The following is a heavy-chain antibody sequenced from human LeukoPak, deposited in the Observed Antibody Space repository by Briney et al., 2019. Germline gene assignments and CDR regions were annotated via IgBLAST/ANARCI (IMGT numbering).Heavy chain of an antibody. Sequence: GGSLRLSCAASGFTFSSYAMSWVRQTPGTGLEWLSAISPDGIYIYYADSVKGRFTTSRDNSKNTLYLQMNSLRAEDTAVYFCASQRHHRVAVAGSFDYWGQGTLVSVSP. J-gene: IGHJ4*02. CDR2: ISPDGIYI. CDR3: ASQRHHRVAVAGSFDY. V-gene: IGHV3-23*01. D-gene: IGHD6-19*01. CDR1: GFTFSSYA.